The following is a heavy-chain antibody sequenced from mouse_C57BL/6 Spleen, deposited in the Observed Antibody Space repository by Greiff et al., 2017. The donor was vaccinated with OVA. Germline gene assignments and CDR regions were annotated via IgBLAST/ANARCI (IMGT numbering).Heavy chain of an antibody. CDR3: ARWGNRYFDV. V-gene: IGHV5-4*01. CDR2: ISDGGSYT. D-gene: IGHD2-1*01. CDR1: GFTFSSYA. J-gene: IGHJ1*03. Sequence: EVQRVESGGGLVKPGGSLKLSCAASGFTFSSYAMSWVRQTPEKRLEWVATISDGGSYTYYPDNVKGRFTISRDNAKNNLYLQMSHLKSEDTAMYYCARWGNRYFDVWGTGTTVTVSS.